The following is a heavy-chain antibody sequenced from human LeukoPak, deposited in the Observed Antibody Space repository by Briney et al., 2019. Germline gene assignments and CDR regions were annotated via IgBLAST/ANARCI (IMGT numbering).Heavy chain of an antibody. J-gene: IGHJ5*02. CDR3: ARHGRKRIAVAALNWFDP. CDR1: GGFISSGDYY. V-gene: IGHV4-30-4*08. CDR2: IYYSGSI. D-gene: IGHD6-19*01. Sequence: ASHTLSLTCTVSGGFISSGDYYWSWIRQPPGKGLEWIEYIYYSGSIYSNPSLTYNPSRKSRVTISIDTSKSQFSLKLSSVTAADTAVYYCARHGRKRIAVAALNWFDPWGQGTLVTVSS.